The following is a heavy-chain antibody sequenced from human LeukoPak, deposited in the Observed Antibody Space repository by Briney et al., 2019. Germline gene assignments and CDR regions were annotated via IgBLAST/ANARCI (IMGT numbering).Heavy chain of an antibody. Sequence: SVKVSCKASGGTFSSYAISWVRQAPGQGLEWMGGIIPIFGTANYAQKFQGRVTITADESTSTAYMELSSLRSEDTAVYYCARLPNQLPLPRGFDPWGQGTLVTVSS. D-gene: IGHD2-2*01. J-gene: IGHJ5*02. CDR2: IIPIFGTA. CDR3: ARLPNQLPLPRGFDP. V-gene: IGHV1-69*13. CDR1: GGTFSSYA.